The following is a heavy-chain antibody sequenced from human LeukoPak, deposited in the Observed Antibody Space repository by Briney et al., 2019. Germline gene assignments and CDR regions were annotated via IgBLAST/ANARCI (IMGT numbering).Heavy chain of an antibody. CDR1: GYTFTSYG. D-gene: IGHD3-22*01. J-gene: IGHJ6*03. CDR2: ISAYNGNT. V-gene: IGHV1-18*01. CDR3: ARGYYDSSGLLSVYYYYYYMDV. Sequence: ASVKVSCKASGYTFTSYGITWVRQAPGQGLKWMGWISAYNGNTNYAQKLQGRVTMTTDTSTSTAYMELRSLRSDDTAVYYCARGYYDSSGLLSVYYYYYYMDVWGKGTTVTVSS.